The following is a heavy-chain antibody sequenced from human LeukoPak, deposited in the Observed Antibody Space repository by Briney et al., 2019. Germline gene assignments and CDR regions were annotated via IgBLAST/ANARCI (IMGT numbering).Heavy chain of an antibody. CDR2: INHSGST. D-gene: IGHD3-10*01. Sequence: PSETLSLTCAVYGGSFSGYYWSWIRQPPGKGLEWIGEINHSGSTNYNPSLKSRVSISVDTSKNQFSLKLSSVTAADTAVYYCARGRSAYYYGSGSLGVLDPWGQGTLVTVSS. CDR1: GGSFSGYY. CDR3: ARGRSAYYYGSGSLGVLDP. J-gene: IGHJ5*02. V-gene: IGHV4-34*01.